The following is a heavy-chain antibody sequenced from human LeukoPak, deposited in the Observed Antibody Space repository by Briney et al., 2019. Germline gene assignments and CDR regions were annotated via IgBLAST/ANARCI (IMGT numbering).Heavy chain of an antibody. V-gene: IGHV3-48*01. D-gene: IGHD5-12*01. Sequence: GGSLRLSCAASGFTFSSYSMNWVRQAPGKGLEWVSYISSSSTIYYADSVKGRFTISRDNAKNSLYLQMNSLRAEDTAVYYCAREGLYSGYAYYFDYWGQGTLVTVSS. CDR2: ISSSSTI. J-gene: IGHJ4*02. CDR1: GFTFSSYS. CDR3: AREGLYSGYAYYFDY.